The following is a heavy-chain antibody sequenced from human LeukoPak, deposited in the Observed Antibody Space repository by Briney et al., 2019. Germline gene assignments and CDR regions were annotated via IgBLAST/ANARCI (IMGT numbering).Heavy chain of an antibody. CDR3: ARQGGGKFDP. CDR2: IDPSDSYT. J-gene: IGHJ5*02. V-gene: IGHV5-10-1*04. CDR1: GYSFTSYW. Sequence: GESLKISCKGSGYSFTSYWITWVRQMPGKGLEWMGRIDPSDSYTNYSPSFQGQVTISADKSISTAYLQWSSLKASDTAMYYCARQGGGKFDPWGQGTLVTVSS. D-gene: IGHD3-16*01.